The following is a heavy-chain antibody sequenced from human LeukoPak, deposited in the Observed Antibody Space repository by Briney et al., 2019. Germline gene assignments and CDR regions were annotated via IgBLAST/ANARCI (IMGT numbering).Heavy chain of an antibody. D-gene: IGHD2-15*01. CDR3: ARDTPSVGADY. CDR2: INSDGSST. CDR1: GFTFSGYW. V-gene: IGHV3-74*01. Sequence: PGGSLRLSCTGSGFTFSGYWMHWVRQVPGKGLVWVSRINSDGSSTSYADSVKGRISISRDNAKNTLYLQMNSLRAEDTAVYYCARDTPSVGADYWGQGTLVTVSS. J-gene: IGHJ4*02.